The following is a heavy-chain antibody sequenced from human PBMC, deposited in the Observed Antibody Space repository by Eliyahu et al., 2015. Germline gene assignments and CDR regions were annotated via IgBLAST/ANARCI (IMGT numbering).Heavy chain of an antibody. CDR2: IIPIFGTA. CDR3: ARGGGDVYYDSSGYYLPLVY. D-gene: IGHD3-22*01. J-gene: IGHJ4*02. Sequence: LEWMGGIIPIFGTANYAQKFQGRVTITADKSTSTAYMELSSLRSEXXAVYYCARGGGDVYYDSSGYYLPLVYWGQGTLVTVSS. V-gene: IGHV1-69*06.